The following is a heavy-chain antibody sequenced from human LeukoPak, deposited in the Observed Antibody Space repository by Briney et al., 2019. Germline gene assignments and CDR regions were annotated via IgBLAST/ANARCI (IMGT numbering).Heavy chain of an antibody. Sequence: PSETLSLTCAVYGGSFSDYSWTWIRQSPGKGLEWIGQINHSGSTSYNPSLKSRVTILIDTSKNQFSLRLNSVTAADTAIYYCARDSAPSLLAYFDSWGQGIPVTVSS. CDR1: GGSFSDYS. J-gene: IGHJ4*02. D-gene: IGHD2/OR15-2a*01. CDR3: ARDSAPSLLAYFDS. V-gene: IGHV4-34*01. CDR2: INHSGST.